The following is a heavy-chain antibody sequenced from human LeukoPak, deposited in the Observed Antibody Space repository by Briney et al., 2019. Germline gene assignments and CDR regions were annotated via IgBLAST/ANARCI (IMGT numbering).Heavy chain of an antibody. D-gene: IGHD4-23*01. V-gene: IGHV3-74*01. Sequence: GGSLRLSCAASGFTFSSYWMHWVRQAPGKGLVWISRINTDESSTSYADSVKGRFTISIDDAKETLFLQMNSLTAEDTAVYYCLTIVETPIDAFDIWGQGAMVTVSS. CDR3: LTIVETPIDAFDI. CDR2: INTDESST. J-gene: IGHJ3*02. CDR1: GFTFSSYW.